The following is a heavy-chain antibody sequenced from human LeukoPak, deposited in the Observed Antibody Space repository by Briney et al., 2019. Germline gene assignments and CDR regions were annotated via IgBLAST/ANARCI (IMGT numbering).Heavy chain of an antibody. CDR3: ATEKDLLLDS. CDR1: GYSLSELS. D-gene: IGHD1-26*01. Sequence: GAPVKVSCKASGYSLSELSTHWVRQAPGQQLEWMGGFDPGDDETIYAQKFQGRVTMTEDTSTDTAYLELSSLRSEDTAVYFCATEKDLLLDSWGQGTPVTVSS. J-gene: IGHJ5*01. V-gene: IGHV1-24*01. CDR2: FDPGDDET.